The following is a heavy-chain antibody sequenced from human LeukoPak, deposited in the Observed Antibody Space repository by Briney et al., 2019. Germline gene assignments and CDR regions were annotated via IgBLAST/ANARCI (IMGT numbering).Heavy chain of an antibody. V-gene: IGHV1-18*01. Sequence: ASVKVSCKASGYTFTSYGISWVRQAPGQGLEWMGWISAYNGNTNYAQKLQGRVTMTTDTSTSTAYMELRSLRSDDTAVYYCARDQSLGHYGSGSYDYWGQGTLVTVSS. CDR2: ISAYNGNT. CDR3: ARDQSLGHYGSGSYDY. J-gene: IGHJ4*02. D-gene: IGHD3-10*01. CDR1: GYTFTSYG.